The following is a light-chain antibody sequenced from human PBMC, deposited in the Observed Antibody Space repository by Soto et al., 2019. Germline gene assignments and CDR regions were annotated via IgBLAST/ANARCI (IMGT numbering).Light chain of an antibody. Sequence: EIVLTQSPGTLSLSPGESTTLSCRASRSFSSSYLAWYQQKPGQAPRLLIYAASSRATGIPDRFRGSGSATDFTLTISRLEPEDSAVYYCQQYGASPPYTFGQGTKLEIK. V-gene: IGKV3-20*01. CDR3: QQYGASPPYT. J-gene: IGKJ2*01. CDR1: RSFSSSY. CDR2: AAS.